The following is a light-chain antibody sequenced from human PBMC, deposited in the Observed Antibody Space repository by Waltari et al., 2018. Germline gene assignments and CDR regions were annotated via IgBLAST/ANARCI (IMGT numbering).Light chain of an antibody. Sequence: QTALTQPPSTSGTPGQRVTIPCSGSSSNIGSNTVNWYQQLPGTAPKLLIYTNNLRPSWCPDRSSSSKSRTSASLAITRLQSEDEAHYYCSSWDDSRSVVLFGGGTKLTVL. J-gene: IGLJ3*02. CDR2: TNN. V-gene: IGLV1-44*01. CDR3: SSWDDSRSVVL. CDR1: SSNIGSNT.